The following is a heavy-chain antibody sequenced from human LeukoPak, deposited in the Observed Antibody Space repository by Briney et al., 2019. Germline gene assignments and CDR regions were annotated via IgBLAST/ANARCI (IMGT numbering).Heavy chain of an antibody. V-gene: IGHV3-13*01. CDR1: GFTFSSYD. J-gene: IGHJ4*02. Sequence: PGRSLRLSCAASGFTFSSYDMHWVRQATGKGLEWVSAIGTAGDTYYPGSVKGRFTISRENAKNSLYLQMNSLRAGDTAVYYCARRYSGWEFDYWGQGTLVTVSS. CDR3: ARRYSGWEFDY. CDR2: IGTAGDT. D-gene: IGHD6-19*01.